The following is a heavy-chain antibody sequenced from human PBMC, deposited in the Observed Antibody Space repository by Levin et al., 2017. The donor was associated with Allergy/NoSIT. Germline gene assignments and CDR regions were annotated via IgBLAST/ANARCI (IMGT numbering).Heavy chain of an antibody. CDR3: VKVASSEDDSPDYFEN. J-gene: IGHJ4*02. Sequence: GGSLRLSCAASGFTFGDYAMHWVRQVPGKGLQWVSRISWNSGAIEYADSVRGRFTISRDNAKNSLHLQIDSLRVEDTALYYCVKVASSEDDSPDYFENGGQGTVVTVSS. CDR1: GFTFGDYA. V-gene: IGHV3-9*01. D-gene: IGHD5-12*01. CDR2: ISWNSGAI.